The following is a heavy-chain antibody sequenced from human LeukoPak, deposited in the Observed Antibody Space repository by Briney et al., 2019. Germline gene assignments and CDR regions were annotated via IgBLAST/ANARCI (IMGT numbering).Heavy chain of an antibody. Sequence: SGGSLRLSCAASGFTFSSYSMNSVRQAPGKGLEWVSSISGSSSYIYYADSVKGRFTISRDNAKNSLYVQMNSLRAEDTAVYYCARVPRIVGYTSRELGHWYFDLWGRGTLVTVSS. CDR2: ISGSSSYI. CDR3: ARVPRIVGYTSRELGHWYFDL. V-gene: IGHV3-21*01. CDR1: GFTFSSYS. D-gene: IGHD6-13*01. J-gene: IGHJ2*01.